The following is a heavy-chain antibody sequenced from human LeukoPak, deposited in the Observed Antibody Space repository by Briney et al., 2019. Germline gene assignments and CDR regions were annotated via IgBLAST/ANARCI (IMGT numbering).Heavy chain of an antibody. Sequence: GGSLRLSCAASGFTFSSYAMSWVRQAPGKGLEWVSAISGSGGSTYYADSVKGRFTISRDNAKNSLYLQMNSLRAEDTAVYYCAREQYSYGYFSFDYWGQGTLVTVSS. V-gene: IGHV3-23*01. CDR3: AREQYSYGYFSFDY. D-gene: IGHD5-18*01. CDR1: GFTFSSYA. CDR2: ISGSGGST. J-gene: IGHJ4*02.